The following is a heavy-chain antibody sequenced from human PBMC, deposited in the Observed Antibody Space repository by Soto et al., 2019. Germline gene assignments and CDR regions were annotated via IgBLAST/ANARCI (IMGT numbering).Heavy chain of an antibody. V-gene: IGHV1-18*01. D-gene: IGHD2-8*01. CDR3: ARDLYCTNGVCYNDYYYYYMDV. CDR2: ISPYNGDT. Sequence: ASVKVSCKASGYTFTSYGISWMRQAPGQGLEWMGWISPYNGDTRYPQKLQGRVTMTTDTSTSTAYMDLRSLKSDDTAVYYCARDLYCTNGVCYNDYYYYYMDVWGKGTTVTVYS. CDR1: GYTFTSYG. J-gene: IGHJ6*03.